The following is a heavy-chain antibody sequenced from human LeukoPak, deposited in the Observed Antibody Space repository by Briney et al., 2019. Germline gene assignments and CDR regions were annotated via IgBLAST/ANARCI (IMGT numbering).Heavy chain of an antibody. Sequence: SVKVSCKASGGTFSSYAISWVRQAPGQGLEWMGGIIPIFGTANYAQKFQGRVTITADESTSTAYMELSSLRSEDTAVYYCARGLKYYYDSSGLSSGFDPWGQGTLVTVSS. CDR2: IIPIFGTA. CDR1: GGTFSSYA. J-gene: IGHJ5*02. D-gene: IGHD3-22*01. CDR3: ARGLKYYYDSSGLSSGFDP. V-gene: IGHV1-69*13.